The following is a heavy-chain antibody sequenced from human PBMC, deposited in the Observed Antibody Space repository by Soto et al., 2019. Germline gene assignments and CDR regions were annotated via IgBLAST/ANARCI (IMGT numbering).Heavy chain of an antibody. CDR2: SSATGAGT. V-gene: IGHV3-23*01. CDR3: AKDRRAGGNYGFYSDF. D-gene: IGHD1-7*01. Sequence: EVQLLESGGGLVQPGGSLRLSCAASGFTFSSYGMTWVRQGPGKGLEWVLFSSATGAGTYYADVVKGRFTISRDNSKNTLYLQMTRLRADDTAIYYCAKDRRAGGNYGFYSDFWGQGALVIVSS. CDR1: GFTFSSYG. J-gene: IGHJ4*02.